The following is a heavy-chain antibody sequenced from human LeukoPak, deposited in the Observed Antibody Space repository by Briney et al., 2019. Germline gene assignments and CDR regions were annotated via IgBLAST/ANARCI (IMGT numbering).Heavy chain of an antibody. D-gene: IGHD4-17*01. CDR3: ARVYGDYNFHYYGMDV. CDR1: GYTFTSYG. J-gene: IGHJ6*02. Sequence: ASVKVSCKASGYTFTSYGISWVRQAPGQGLEWMGWISAYNGNTNYAQKLQGRVTMTTDTSTSTAYMKLRSLRSDDTAVYYCARVYGDYNFHYYGMDVWGQGTTVTVSS. CDR2: ISAYNGNT. V-gene: IGHV1-18*01.